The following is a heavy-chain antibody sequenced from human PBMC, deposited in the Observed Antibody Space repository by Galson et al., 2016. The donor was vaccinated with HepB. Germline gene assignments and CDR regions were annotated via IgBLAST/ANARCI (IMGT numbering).Heavy chain of an antibody. CDR2: ISYGGTDI. V-gene: IGHV3-30*18. CDR1: GFTFSNYG. Sequence: LRLSCAASGFTFSNYGMHWVRQGPGKGLEWVAVISYGGTDIDYADSVKGRFTISRDNSNNTLYLQMNSLRAEDTAVYYCAKAQWEIRHAMDVWGQGTTVSVSS. D-gene: IGHD1-26*01. CDR3: AKAQWEIRHAMDV. J-gene: IGHJ6*02.